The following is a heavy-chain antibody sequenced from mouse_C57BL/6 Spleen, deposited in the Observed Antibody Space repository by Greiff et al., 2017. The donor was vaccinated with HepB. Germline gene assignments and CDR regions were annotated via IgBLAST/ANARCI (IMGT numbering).Heavy chain of an antibody. D-gene: IGHD2-4*01. Sequence: VQLQQSGTVLARPGASVKMSCKTSGYTFTSYWMHWVKQRPGQGLEWIGAIYPGNSDTSYNQKFKGKAKLTAVTSASTAYMELSSLTNEDSSVYCCRRVCDYDDEAWFAYWGQGTLVTVSA. J-gene: IGHJ3*01. CDR1: GYTFTSYW. CDR2: IYPGNSDT. CDR3: RRVCDYDDEAWFAY. V-gene: IGHV1-5*01.